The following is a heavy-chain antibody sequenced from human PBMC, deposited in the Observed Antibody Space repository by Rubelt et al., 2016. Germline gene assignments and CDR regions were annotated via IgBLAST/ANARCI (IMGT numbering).Heavy chain of an antibody. J-gene: IGHJ4*02. Sequence: EVQLVESGGGFIQPGGSLRLSCAASGFIVSGNSVGWVRQAPGKVLAWVSVINSAGYTSYGDSVKGRFTISRDTLSNTVYLQMNSLGAGDTAVYYCAKDRRSIDYWGQGTLVTVAS. CDR1: GFIVSGNS. V-gene: IGHV3-53*01. D-gene: IGHD4-17*01. CDR2: INSAGYT. CDR3: AKDRRSIDY.